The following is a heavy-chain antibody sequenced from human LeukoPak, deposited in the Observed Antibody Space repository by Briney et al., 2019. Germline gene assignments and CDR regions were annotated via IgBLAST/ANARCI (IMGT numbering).Heavy chain of an antibody. CDR2: INPSGGST. CDR3: ARDRDYGSGSYYFDY. V-gene: IGHV1-46*01. CDR1: GYTFTTYY. Sequence: ASVKVSFKASGYTFTTYYMHWVRQAPGQGLQWMGIINPSGGSTSYAQEFQGRVTMTRDTSTSTVYMELSSLRSEDTAVYYCARDRDYGSGSYYFDYWGQGTLVTVSS. J-gene: IGHJ4*02. D-gene: IGHD3-10*01.